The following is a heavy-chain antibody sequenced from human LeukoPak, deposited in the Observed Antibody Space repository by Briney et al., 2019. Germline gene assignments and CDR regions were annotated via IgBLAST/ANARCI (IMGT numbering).Heavy chain of an antibody. D-gene: IGHD3-10*01. V-gene: IGHV3-23*01. Sequence: GGSLRLSCAASGFTFSSYAMSWVRQAPGKGLEWVSAISGSGGSTYYADSVKGRFTISRDNAKNSLYLQMNTLRAEDTAVYYCATYLQKTLDYWGQGTLVTVSS. CDR3: ATYLQKTLDY. CDR1: GFTFSSYA. CDR2: ISGSGGST. J-gene: IGHJ4*02.